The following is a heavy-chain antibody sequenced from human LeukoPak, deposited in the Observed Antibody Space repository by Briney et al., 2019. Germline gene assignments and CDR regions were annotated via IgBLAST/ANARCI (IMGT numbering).Heavy chain of an antibody. CDR3: ARSSAAGRYYYYYYMDV. CDR1: GFTFSSYG. Sequence: GGSLRLSCAASGFTFSSYGMHWVRQAPGKGLEWVANIKQDGSEKYYVDSVKGRFTISRDNAKNSLYLQMNSLRAEDTAVYYCARSSAAGRYYYYYYMDVWGKGTTVTVSS. V-gene: IGHV3-7*01. D-gene: IGHD6-13*01. J-gene: IGHJ6*03. CDR2: IKQDGSEK.